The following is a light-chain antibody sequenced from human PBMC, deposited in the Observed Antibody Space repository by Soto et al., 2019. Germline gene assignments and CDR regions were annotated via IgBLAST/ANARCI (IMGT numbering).Light chain of an antibody. CDR2: DAS. V-gene: IGKV1-33*01. Sequence: DIQMNQSPSSLSASVGDRVTITCQASQDINTYLNWYQQKPGKAPKLLIYDASKLETGVPSRFSGEGSGTDFTLTVTSLQPEDIATYFCQHYDSLLLTFGGGTKVEL. CDR3: QHYDSLLLT. CDR1: QDINTY. J-gene: IGKJ4*01.